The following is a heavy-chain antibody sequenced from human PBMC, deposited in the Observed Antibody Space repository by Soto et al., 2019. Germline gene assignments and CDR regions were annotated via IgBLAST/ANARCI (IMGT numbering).Heavy chain of an antibody. D-gene: IGHD2-8*02. V-gene: IGHV4-30-4*01. CDR1: GGSISSLNDY. CDR3: AREVSCTGAFDH. Sequence: QVQLEQSGPGLVKPSQTLSLTCKISGGSISSLNDYWSWIRQSPGEGLEWIGYIFDSGTAHYNPSLKGRVSISGDTSQSQCSLTIQSVTVADTAVYYCAREVSCTGAFDHWGQGILVTVSS. J-gene: IGHJ5*02. CDR2: IFDSGTA.